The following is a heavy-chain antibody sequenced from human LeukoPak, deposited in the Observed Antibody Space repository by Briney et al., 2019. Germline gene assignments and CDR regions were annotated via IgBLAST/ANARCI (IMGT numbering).Heavy chain of an antibody. J-gene: IGHJ4*02. D-gene: IGHD6-19*01. V-gene: IGHV3-74*01. Sequence: GGSLRLSCAASGFTFSNYWMHWVRHVPGKGLVWVSRIKDDGRMTDYADSVKGRFTISRDNAKNTLYLQMNSLRVDDTAVYYCARVSSGEQWLAFDYWGQGILVTVFS. CDR3: ARVSSGEQWLAFDY. CDR2: IKDDGRMT. CDR1: GFTFSNYW.